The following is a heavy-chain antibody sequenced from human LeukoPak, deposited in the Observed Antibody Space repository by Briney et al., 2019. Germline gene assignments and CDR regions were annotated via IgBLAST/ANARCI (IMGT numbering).Heavy chain of an antibody. CDR3: AREDYYAGPFDP. D-gene: IGHD3-22*01. Sequence: GGSLRLSCGACGFTVRGNYMRWVRQAPGKGVEGVAVIYSGGRTYYADSVKGRFTISRDNSKNTLYLQMNSLRAEDTAVYYCAREDYYAGPFDPWGQGTLVTVSS. CDR2: IYSGGRT. J-gene: IGHJ5*02. V-gene: IGHV3-66*01. CDR1: GFTVRGNY.